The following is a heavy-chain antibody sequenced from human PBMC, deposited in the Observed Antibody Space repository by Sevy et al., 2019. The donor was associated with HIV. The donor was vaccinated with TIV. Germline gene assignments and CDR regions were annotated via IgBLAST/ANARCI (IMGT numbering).Heavy chain of an antibody. V-gene: IGHV4-61*02. J-gene: IGHJ4*02. CDR1: GGSISSGSYY. CDR2: TYTSGST. CDR3: AREWPGAVAALHFDY. Sequence: SETLSLTCTVSGGSISSGSYYWSWIRQPAGKGLEWIGRTYTSGSTNYNPSLKSRVTISVDTSKNQFSLKLSSVTAADTAGYYCAREWPGAVAALHFDYWGQGTLVTVSS. D-gene: IGHD6-19*01.